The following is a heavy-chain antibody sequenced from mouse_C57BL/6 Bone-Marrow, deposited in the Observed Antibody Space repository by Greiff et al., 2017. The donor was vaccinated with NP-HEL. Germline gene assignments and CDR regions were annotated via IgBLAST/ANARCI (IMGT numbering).Heavy chain of an antibody. CDR2: IYPGDGDT. Sequence: VQLVESGPELVKPGASVKISCKASGYAFSSSWMNWVKQRPGKGLEWIGRIYPGDGDTNYNGKFKGKATLTADKSSSTAYMQLSSLTSEDSAVYFCARCSNYEGNMVDYWGQGTSVTVSS. CDR1: GYAFSSSW. D-gene: IGHD2-5*01. V-gene: IGHV1-82*01. J-gene: IGHJ4*01. CDR3: ARCSNYEGNMVDY.